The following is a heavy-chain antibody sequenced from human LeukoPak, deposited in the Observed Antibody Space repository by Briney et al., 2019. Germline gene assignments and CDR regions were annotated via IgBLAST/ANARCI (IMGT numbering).Heavy chain of an antibody. CDR3: ARDPHYCSGGSCYSLGFDP. D-gene: IGHD2-15*01. CDR2: IWADGSNQ. V-gene: IGHV3-33*01. CDR1: GFTFSNYG. Sequence: GRSLRLSCAASGFTFSNYGMQWVRQAPGKGLEWVAVIWADGSNQYYADSVKGRFTISRDISKNTLYLQMNSLRAEDTAVYYCARDPHYCSGGSCYSLGFDPLGQGTLVTVSS. J-gene: IGHJ5*02.